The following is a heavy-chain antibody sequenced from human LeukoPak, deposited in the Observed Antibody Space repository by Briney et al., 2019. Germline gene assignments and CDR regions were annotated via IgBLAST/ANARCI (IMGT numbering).Heavy chain of an antibody. CDR2: ISAYNGNT. Sequence: ASVKVSCKASGYTFTSYGISWVRQAPGQGLEWMGWISAYNGNTNYAQKLQGRVTMTTDTSTSTAYMELRSLRSDDTAVYYCASGDYYDSSGYYIAFDTWGQGTMVTVSS. V-gene: IGHV1-18*01. CDR3: ASGDYYDSSGYYIAFDT. J-gene: IGHJ3*02. D-gene: IGHD3-22*01. CDR1: GYTFTSYG.